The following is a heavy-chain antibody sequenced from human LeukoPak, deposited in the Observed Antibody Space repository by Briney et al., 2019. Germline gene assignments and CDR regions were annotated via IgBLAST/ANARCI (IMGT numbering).Heavy chain of an antibody. V-gene: IGHV1-8*01. CDR2: MNPNSGNT. Sequence: ASVKVSCKASGYTFTSYDINWVRRATGQGLEWMGWMNPNSGNTGYAQKFQGRVTMTRNTSISTAYMELSSLRSEDTAVYYCARVCGGDCYSTAFDIWGQGTMVTVSS. D-gene: IGHD2-21*02. J-gene: IGHJ3*02. CDR1: GYTFTSYD. CDR3: ARVCGGDCYSTAFDI.